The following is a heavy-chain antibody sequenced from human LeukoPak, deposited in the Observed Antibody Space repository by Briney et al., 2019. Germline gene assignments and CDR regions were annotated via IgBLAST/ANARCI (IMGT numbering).Heavy chain of an antibody. Sequence: GGSLRLSRAASGFTFSSYDMHWVRQATGKGLEWVSVIGTAGDTYYAGSVKGRFTISRENAKNSLYLQMNSLRAGDTAVYYCARGPPGDDLDYWGQGTLVTVSS. V-gene: IGHV3-13*01. CDR3: ARGPPGDDLDY. D-gene: IGHD2-21*02. CDR1: GFTFSSYD. J-gene: IGHJ4*02. CDR2: IGTAGDT.